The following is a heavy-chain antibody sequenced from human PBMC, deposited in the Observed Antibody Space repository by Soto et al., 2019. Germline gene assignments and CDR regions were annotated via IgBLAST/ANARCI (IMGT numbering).Heavy chain of an antibody. Sequence: EVQLVESGGGLVQPGGSLRLSCAASGFTFSSYSMNWVRQAPGKGLEWVSYISSSSSTIYYADSVKGRFTISRDNAKNSLYLQMNSLRAEDTAMYYCARTTVTGRAGSDYWGQGTLVTVSS. CDR2: ISSSSSTI. CDR1: GFTFSSYS. J-gene: IGHJ4*02. D-gene: IGHD4-17*01. CDR3: ARTTVTGRAGSDY. V-gene: IGHV3-48*01.